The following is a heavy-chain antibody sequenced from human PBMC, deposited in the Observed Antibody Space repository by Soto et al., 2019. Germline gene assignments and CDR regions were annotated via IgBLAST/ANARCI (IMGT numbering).Heavy chain of an antibody. V-gene: IGHV3-23*01. Sequence: GGSLRLSCAASEFTFVSYAMSWVRQAPGKGLEWVSVISASGGTTYYADSLKGRFSISRDNAKNTLYLQMNSLRAEDTAIYYCAKEVQPYYYYYMDVWGKGTAVTVSS. CDR2: ISASGGTT. D-gene: IGHD3-10*01. CDR3: AKEVQPYYYYYMDV. CDR1: EFTFVSYA. J-gene: IGHJ6*03.